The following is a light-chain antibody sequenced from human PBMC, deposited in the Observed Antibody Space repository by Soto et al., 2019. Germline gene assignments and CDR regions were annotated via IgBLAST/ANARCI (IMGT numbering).Light chain of an antibody. J-gene: IGKJ4*01. CDR2: GAS. Sequence: EIVLTQSPGTLSLSPGERATLSCRASQSVSSSYLAWYQQKPGQAPRLLMYGASSRATGIPDRFSGSGSGTDFTLTISRLEHEDCAVYYCQQYGSSPLTFGGGTKVEIK. CDR1: QSVSSSY. V-gene: IGKV3-20*01. CDR3: QQYGSSPLT.